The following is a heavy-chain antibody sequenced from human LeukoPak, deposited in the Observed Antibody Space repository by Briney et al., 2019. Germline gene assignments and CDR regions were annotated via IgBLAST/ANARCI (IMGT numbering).Heavy chain of an antibody. CDR3: ATDYYVSGSYYRLFY. CDR2: ISSSSSYI. CDR1: GFTFSSYS. D-gene: IGHD3-10*01. J-gene: IGHJ4*02. Sequence: GGSLRLSCAASGFTFSSYSMNWVRQAPGKGLEWVSSISSSSSYIYYADSVKGRFTISRDNAKNSLYLQMNNLRAEDTAIYYCATDYYVSGSYYRLFYWGQGTLVTVSS. V-gene: IGHV3-21*01.